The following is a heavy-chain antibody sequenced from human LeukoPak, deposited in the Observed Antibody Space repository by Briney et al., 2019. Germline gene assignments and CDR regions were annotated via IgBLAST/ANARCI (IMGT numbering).Heavy chain of an antibody. J-gene: IGHJ6*03. CDR2: INHSGGT. CDR1: GGSFSGYY. CDR3: ARGPTRRVYYYYYYYMDV. D-gene: IGHD6-13*01. V-gene: IGHV4-34*01. Sequence: KPSETLSLTCAVYGGSFSGYYWSWIRQPPGKGLEWFGEINHSGGTNYNPSLKSRVAMSVDTSKNQFSLKLSSVTAADTAVYYCARGPTRRVYYYYYYYMDVWGKGTTVTVSS.